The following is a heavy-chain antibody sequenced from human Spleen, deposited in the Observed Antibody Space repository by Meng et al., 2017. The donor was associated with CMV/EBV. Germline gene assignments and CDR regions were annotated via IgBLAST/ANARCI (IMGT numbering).Heavy chain of an antibody. CDR3: ARDGYGGNSGGLWFDP. V-gene: IGHV4-30-4*08. CDR1: SIRSGEYY. J-gene: IGHJ5*02. Sequence: SIRSGEYYWNWIRQPPGKGLEWIGNIYYSGVTYYNPSLKSRLTISVDTSKNQFSLNLNSVTAADTAVYYCARDGYGGNSGGLWFDPWGQGTLVTVSS. CDR2: IYYSGVT. D-gene: IGHD4-23*01.